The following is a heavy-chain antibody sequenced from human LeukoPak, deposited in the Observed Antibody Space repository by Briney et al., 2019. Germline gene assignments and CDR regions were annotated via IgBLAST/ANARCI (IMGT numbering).Heavy chain of an antibody. Sequence: PGGSLRLSCAASGFTFSSYWMHWVRQAPGKGLVCVSRIKGDGSSTTYADSVKGRFTISRDDAKNTLYLQMNSLRAEDTAVYYCARAYNSHFDYWGQGGLVTVSS. CDR1: GFTFSSYW. CDR2: IKGDGSST. J-gene: IGHJ4*02. V-gene: IGHV3-74*01. CDR3: ARAYNSHFDY. D-gene: IGHD1-1*01.